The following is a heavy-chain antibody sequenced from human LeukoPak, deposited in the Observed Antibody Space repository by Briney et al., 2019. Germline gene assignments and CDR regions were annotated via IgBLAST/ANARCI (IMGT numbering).Heavy chain of an antibody. J-gene: IGHJ4*02. V-gene: IGHV3-30*02. Sequence: PGGSLRLSCAASGFTFSSYGMHWVRQAPGKGLEWVAFIRYDGSNKYYADSVKGRFTISRDNSKNTLYLQMNSLRAEDTAVYYCAKAKYQLPQRPFDYWGQGTLVTVSS. CDR2: IRYDGSNK. D-gene: IGHD2-2*01. CDR1: GFTFSSYG. CDR3: AKAKYQLPQRPFDY.